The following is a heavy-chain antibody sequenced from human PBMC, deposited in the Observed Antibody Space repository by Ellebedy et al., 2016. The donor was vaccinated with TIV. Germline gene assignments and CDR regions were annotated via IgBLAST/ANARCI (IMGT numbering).Heavy chain of an antibody. J-gene: IGHJ2*01. Sequence: GGSLRLSCAASTFTVSYNYMNWVRQAPGKGPEWVSGIYTDDTTYYANSVTGRFTISRDNAKNTLYLHIDSLRTEDTDVYYCARASFYDVDLSGWYFDLWGRGTLVTVSS. V-gene: IGHV3-66*01. CDR3: ARASFYDVDLSGWYFDL. D-gene: IGHD3-10*02. CDR2: IYTDDTT. CDR1: TFTVSYNY.